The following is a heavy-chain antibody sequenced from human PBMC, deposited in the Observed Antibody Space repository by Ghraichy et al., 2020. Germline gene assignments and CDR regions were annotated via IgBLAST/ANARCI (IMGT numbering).Heavy chain of an antibody. CDR2: INPNSGGT. J-gene: IGHJ4*02. D-gene: IGHD3-10*01. CDR3: ARDRRITMVRGVSYFDY. V-gene: IGHV1-2*02. Sequence: ASVKVSCKASGYTFTGYYMHWVRQAPGQGLEWMGWINPNSGGTNYAQKFQGRVTMTRDTSISTAYMELSRLRSDDTAVYYCARDRRITMVRGVSYFDYWGQGTLVTVSS. CDR1: GYTFTGYY.